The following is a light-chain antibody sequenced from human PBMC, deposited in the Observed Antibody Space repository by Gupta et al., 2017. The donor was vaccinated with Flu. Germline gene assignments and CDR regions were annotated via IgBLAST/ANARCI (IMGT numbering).Light chain of an antibody. J-gene: IGKJ1*01. Sequence: DTPMTQSPSSLSASIGDRVTITCRASQNINSDLHWFQQKPGRVPKPLISAVSTLKRGVPSRFSGSGSGTEFTLTISSLQPEDSATYYCLQSDNMPWTFGQGTKVAI. CDR2: AVS. V-gene: IGKV1-39*01. CDR3: LQSDNMPWT. CDR1: QNINSD.